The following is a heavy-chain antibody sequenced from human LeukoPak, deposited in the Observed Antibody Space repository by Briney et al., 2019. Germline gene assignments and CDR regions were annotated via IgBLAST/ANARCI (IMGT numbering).Heavy chain of an antibody. CDR2: IKQDGSEK. CDR1: GFTFSTSW. CDR3: ARAWERTFDI. J-gene: IGHJ3*02. D-gene: IGHD1-26*01. V-gene: IGHV3-7*04. Sequence: PGGSLRLSCAASGFTFSTSWMSWVRQAPGIGLEWVANIKQDGSEKYYVDSVKGRFTISRDNPKNSLSLQMNSLRAEDTAVYYCARAWERTFDIWGQGTMVTVSS.